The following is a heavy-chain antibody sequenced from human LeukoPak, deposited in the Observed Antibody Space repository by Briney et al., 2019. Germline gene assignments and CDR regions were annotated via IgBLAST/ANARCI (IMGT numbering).Heavy chain of an antibody. CDR1: GFTFSSQW. Sequence: GGSLRLSCAASGFTFSSQWMSWVRQAPGKGLEWVANIKEEGSEQPYVDSVKGRFTISRDNAKNSLYLQMNSLRAEDTAVYYCSRAFSWGQGTLVTVSS. CDR3: SRAFS. J-gene: IGHJ5*02. V-gene: IGHV3-7*01. CDR2: IKEEGSEQ. D-gene: IGHD3-16*01.